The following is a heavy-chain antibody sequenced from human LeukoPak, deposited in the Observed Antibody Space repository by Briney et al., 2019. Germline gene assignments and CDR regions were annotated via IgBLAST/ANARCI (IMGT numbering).Heavy chain of an antibody. CDR2: IIPILGIA. Sequence: SVKVSCKASGGTFSSYAISWVRQAPGQGLEWMGRIIPILGIANYAQKFQGRVTITADKSTSTAYMELSSLRSEDTAVYYCATNGAYCSSTSCPTYFDYWGQGTLVTVSS. CDR3: ATNGAYCSSTSCPTYFDY. V-gene: IGHV1-69*04. CDR1: GGTFSSYA. D-gene: IGHD2-2*01. J-gene: IGHJ4*02.